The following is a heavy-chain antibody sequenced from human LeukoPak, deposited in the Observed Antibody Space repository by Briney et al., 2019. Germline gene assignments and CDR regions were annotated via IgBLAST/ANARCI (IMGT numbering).Heavy chain of an antibody. CDR1: GFTFSDYY. Sequence: PGGSLRLSCAASGFTFSDYYMSWIRQAPGKGLEWVSCISSSGSTIYYADSVKGRFTISRDNAKNSLYLQMNSLRAEDTAVYYCARISSGDYAYFQHWRQGTLVTVSS. J-gene: IGHJ1*01. V-gene: IGHV3-11*01. CDR2: ISSSGSTI. D-gene: IGHD4-17*01. CDR3: ARISSGDYAYFQH.